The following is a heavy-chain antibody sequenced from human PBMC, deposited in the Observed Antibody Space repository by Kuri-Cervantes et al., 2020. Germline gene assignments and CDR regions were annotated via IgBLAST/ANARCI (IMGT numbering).Heavy chain of an antibody. Sequence: GGSLRLSCAASGFTFSSYAMHWVRQAPGKGLEWVAVISYDGSNKYYADSVKGRFTISRDNSKNTLYLQMNSLRAEDTAMYYCARTGRAPFDYWGQGTLVTVSS. CDR1: GFTFSSYA. CDR2: ISYDGSNK. V-gene: IGHV3-30-3*01. J-gene: IGHJ4*02. D-gene: IGHD1-14*01. CDR3: ARTGRAPFDY.